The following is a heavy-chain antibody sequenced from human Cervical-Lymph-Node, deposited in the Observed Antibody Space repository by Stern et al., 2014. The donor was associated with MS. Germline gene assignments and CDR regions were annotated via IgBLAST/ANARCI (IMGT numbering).Heavy chain of an antibody. Sequence: QVQLVQSGAEARAPGASMKVSCKASGYIFTAYYLHWVRQAPGQGLEWLGWINPNSGGTNYAQNFQGRVTMTRDTSISTAYMELRWLGSADTAVYYCARGSGTAYDLRGDYWGQGTLVTVSS. CDR3: ARGSGTAYDLRGDY. J-gene: IGHJ4*01. CDR2: INPNSGGT. D-gene: IGHD3-3*01. CDR1: GYIFTAYY. V-gene: IGHV1-2*02.